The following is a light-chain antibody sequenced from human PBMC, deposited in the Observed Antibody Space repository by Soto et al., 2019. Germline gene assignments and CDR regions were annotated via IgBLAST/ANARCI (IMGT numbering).Light chain of an antibody. CDR2: TAS. V-gene: IGKV3-20*01. Sequence: EIVLTQSPGTLSLSPGERATLSCRASQSVSSNYLAWFQQKPGQAPRLLIYTASSRATGIPDRFSGSGSGTDFPLTISRLETEDFAVYYCQQYGSSPKTFGQGTKVEI. CDR1: QSVSSNY. J-gene: IGKJ1*01. CDR3: QQYGSSPKT.